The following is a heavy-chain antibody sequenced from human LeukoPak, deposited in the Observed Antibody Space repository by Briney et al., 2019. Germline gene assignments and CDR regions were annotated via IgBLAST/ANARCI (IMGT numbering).Heavy chain of an antibody. CDR3: ARSGTINYDYGMDV. CDR2: TSDYNGKT. Sequence: ASVNVSCQASGYTFPRYGLSGLRPAPGQGRAGMGWTSDYNGKTHNPHKLQGRVTMTTDASTSTAYMELRSLRAEDTAVYYCARSGTINYDYGMDVWGQGTTVTVSS. D-gene: IGHD3-9*01. CDR1: GYTFPRYG. J-gene: IGHJ6*02. V-gene: IGHV1-18*01.